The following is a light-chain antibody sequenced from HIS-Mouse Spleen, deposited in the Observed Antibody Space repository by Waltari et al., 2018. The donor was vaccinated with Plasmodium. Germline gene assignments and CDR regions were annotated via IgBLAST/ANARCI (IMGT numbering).Light chain of an antibody. V-gene: IGKV3-15*01. CDR2: GAS. J-gene: IGKJ3*01. CDR3: QQYNNWSFT. Sequence: EIVMTQSPATLSVSPGERATLSCRASQSVSSNLAWDQQKPGQATRLLIYGASTRATGIPARFSGSGSGTEFTLTISSLQSEDFAVYYCQQYNNWSFTFGPGTKVDIK. CDR1: QSVSSN.